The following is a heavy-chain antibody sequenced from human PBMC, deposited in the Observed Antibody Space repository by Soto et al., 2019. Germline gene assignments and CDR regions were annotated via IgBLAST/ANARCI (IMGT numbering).Heavy chain of an antibody. CDR2: IYYTGGT. V-gene: IGHV4-30-4*08. CDR1: GGSIGSTDSY. CDR3: ARCGSAWAEYFQH. Sequence: QVQLQESGPGLVEPSQTLSLTCTVSGGSIGSTDSYWSWIRRPPGKGLEWIGYIYYTGGTFYNPYLKSLLTISLETSSNQFSLPLTSVTATDTGIYYCARCGSAWAEYFQHWGQGTLVAVSS. D-gene: IGHD6-25*01. J-gene: IGHJ1*01.